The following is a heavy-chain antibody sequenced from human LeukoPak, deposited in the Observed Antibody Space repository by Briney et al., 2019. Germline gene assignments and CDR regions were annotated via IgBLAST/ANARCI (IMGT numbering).Heavy chain of an antibody. CDR1: GGTFSSYA. V-gene: IGHV1-69*13. CDR2: IIPIFGTA. J-gene: IGHJ4*02. D-gene: IGHD3-22*01. Sequence: ASVTVSCMASGGTFSSYAISWVRQAPGQGLEWMGGIIPIFGTANYAQKFQGRVTITADESTSTAYMELSSLRSEDTAVYYCARPRSYYDSSGYLRTYYFDYWGQGTLVTVSS. CDR3: ARPRSYYDSSGYLRTYYFDY.